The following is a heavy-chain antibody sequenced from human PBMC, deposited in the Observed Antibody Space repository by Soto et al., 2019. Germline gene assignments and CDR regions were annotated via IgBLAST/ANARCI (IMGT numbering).Heavy chain of an antibody. V-gene: IGHV5-51*01. CDR2: IYPGDSDT. D-gene: IGHD6-13*01. CDR3: ARDGSSSSWYYYYYGMDV. J-gene: IGHJ6*02. Sequence: GESLKISCKGSGYSFTSYWIGWVRQMPGKGLESMGIIYPGDSDTRYSPSFQGQVTISADKSISTAYLQMNSLRAEDTAVYYCARDGSSSSWYYYYYGMDVWGQGTTVTVSS. CDR1: GYSFTSYW.